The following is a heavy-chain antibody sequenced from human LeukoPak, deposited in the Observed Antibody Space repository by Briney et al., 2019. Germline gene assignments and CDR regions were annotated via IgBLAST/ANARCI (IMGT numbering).Heavy chain of an antibody. J-gene: IGHJ4*02. Sequence: GGSLRLSCAASGFTFSSYAMHWVRQAPGKGLEWVAVISYDGSNKYYADSAKGRFTISRDNSKNTLYLQMNSLRAEDTAVYYCARDAITMDAFDYWGQGTLVTVSS. CDR3: ARDAITMDAFDY. CDR2: ISYDGSNK. CDR1: GFTFSSYA. D-gene: IGHD3-10*01. V-gene: IGHV3-30*04.